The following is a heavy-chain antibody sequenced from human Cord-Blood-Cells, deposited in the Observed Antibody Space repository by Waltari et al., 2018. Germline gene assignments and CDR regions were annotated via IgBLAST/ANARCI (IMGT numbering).Heavy chain of an antibody. CDR2: IYYSEST. CDR3: WTWGSEDLLFDY. D-gene: IGHD3-16*01. Sequence: QLQLQESGPGLVKPSETLSLTCTVSGGSISSSSYYWGWIRQPPGKGLEWIGGIYYSESTYHNPSLKGRVTISVDTSKNQFSLKLSSVTAADTALYYCWTWGSEDLLFDYWGQGTLVTVSS. J-gene: IGHJ4*02. CDR1: GGSISSSSYY. V-gene: IGHV4-39*01.